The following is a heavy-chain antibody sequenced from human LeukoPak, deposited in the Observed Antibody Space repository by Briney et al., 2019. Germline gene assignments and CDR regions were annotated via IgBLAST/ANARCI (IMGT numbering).Heavy chain of an antibody. CDR2: IYYSGST. J-gene: IGHJ4*02. V-gene: IGHV4-31*03. CDR3: AREVAAKGGKGFDY. Sequence: SETLSLTCTVSGGSISSGGYYWSWIRQHPGKGLEWIGYIYYSGSTYYNPSLKSRVTISVDTSKNQFCLKLSSVTAADTAVYYCAREVAAKGGKGFDYWGQGTLVTVSS. CDR1: GGSISSGGYY. D-gene: IGHD2-15*01.